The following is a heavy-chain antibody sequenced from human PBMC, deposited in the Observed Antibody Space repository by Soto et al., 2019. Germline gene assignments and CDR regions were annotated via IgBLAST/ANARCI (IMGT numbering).Heavy chain of an antibody. J-gene: IGHJ4*02. D-gene: IGHD6-13*01. V-gene: IGHV2-5*02. CDR2: VYWDDDH. CDR1: GFSLSSSGVG. CDR3: AREVYSSTYFDS. Sequence: QITLKESGPTLVRPTQTLTLTCTFSGFSLSSSGVGVGWIRQPPGKALEWLALVYWDDDHRYSPSLKTRLTIINETSKNQVVLTMTKLDPADTATYYCAREVYSSTYFDSWGQGTLVTVSS.